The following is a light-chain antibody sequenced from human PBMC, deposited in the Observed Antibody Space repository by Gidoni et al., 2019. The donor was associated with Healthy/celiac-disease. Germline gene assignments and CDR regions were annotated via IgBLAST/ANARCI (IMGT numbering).Light chain of an antibody. Sequence: DIQMTQSPSTLSASVGDRVTITCRASQSISSWLAWYQQKPGKAPKLLIYKASSLESGVPSRFSGSGSGTEFTLTISSLQPDDFANYYCQQYNSDSPWTFGQGTKVEIK. CDR1: QSISSW. V-gene: IGKV1-5*03. CDR3: QQYNSDSPWT. CDR2: KAS. J-gene: IGKJ1*01.